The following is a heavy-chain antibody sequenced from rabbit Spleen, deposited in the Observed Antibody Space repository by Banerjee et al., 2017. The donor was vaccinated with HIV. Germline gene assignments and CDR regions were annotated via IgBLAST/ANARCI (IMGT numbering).Heavy chain of an antibody. V-gene: IGHV1S45*01. CDR3: ARDLVGVIGWNFYL. CDR2: INVLTGKP. CDR1: GFPFSGKAV. Sequence: QEQLVESGGGLVKPGASLTLTCKASGFPFSGKAVMCWVRQAPGKGLEWIACINVLTGKPVYATWAKGRFTISRTSSTTVTLRMTSLTAADRATYFCARDLVGVIGWNFYLWGPGTLVTVS. J-gene: IGHJ4*01. D-gene: IGHD1-1*01.